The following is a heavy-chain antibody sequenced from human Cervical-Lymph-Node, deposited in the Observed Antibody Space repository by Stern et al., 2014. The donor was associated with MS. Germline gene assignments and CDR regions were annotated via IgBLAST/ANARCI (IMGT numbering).Heavy chain of an antibody. D-gene: IGHD1-26*01. CDR2: IYHSGST. CDR1: GGSIRSDGYY. J-gene: IGHJ4*02. CDR3: AREWDRAADY. V-gene: IGHV4-31*02. Sequence: QLQLQESGPGLVKPSQTLSLTCTVSGGSIRSDGYYWSWIRQHPGKGLEWIGYIYHSGSTYYTPSLKSRLTISVDTSQNQFSLQLSSETAADTAVYYCAREWDRAADYWGQGSLVTVSS.